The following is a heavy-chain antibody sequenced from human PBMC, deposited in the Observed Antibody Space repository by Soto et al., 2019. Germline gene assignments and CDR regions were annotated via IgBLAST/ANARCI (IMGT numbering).Heavy chain of an antibody. CDR3: ARDGTRHGNWIDP. J-gene: IGHJ5*02. V-gene: IGHV4-31*02. Sequence: WTWIRRQPVTGLEWLGYIYYTGKTYYNPSLEGRLTMSVDTSMTQFSLRLKSVTAADTAVYYCARDGTRHGNWIDPWGQGTLVTVSS. CDR2: IYYTGKT. D-gene: IGHD2-8*01.